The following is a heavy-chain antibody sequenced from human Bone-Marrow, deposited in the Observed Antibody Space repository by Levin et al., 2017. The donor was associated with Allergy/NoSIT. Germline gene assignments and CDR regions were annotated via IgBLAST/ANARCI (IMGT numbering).Heavy chain of an antibody. J-gene: IGHJ4*02. CDR1: GYLFTDFW. V-gene: IGHV5-51*01. CDR2: IYPGDSDA. Sequence: GASVKVSCKASGYLFTDFWIGWVRQLPGKGLEWMGIIYPGDSDARYRPSFQGQVSISVDRSINTVYLQWNSLKASDTATYFCARKEAGYGSETIDYWGQGTRVTVSS. CDR3: ARKEAGYGSETIDY. D-gene: IGHD3-10*01.